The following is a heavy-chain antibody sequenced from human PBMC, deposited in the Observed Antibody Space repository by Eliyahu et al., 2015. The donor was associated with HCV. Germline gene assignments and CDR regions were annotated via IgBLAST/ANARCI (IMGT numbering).Heavy chain of an antibody. J-gene: IGHJ3*02. V-gene: IGHV1-18*01. CDR3: ASVGYCSGGSCYSGDAFDI. Sequence: QVQLVQSGAEVKKPGASVKVSCKASGYTFTSYGISWVRQAPGQGLEWMGWISAYXGNTNYAQKLQGRVTMTTDTSTSTAYMELRSLRSDDTAVYYCASVGYCSGGSCYSGDAFDIWGQGTMVTVSS. D-gene: IGHD2-15*01. CDR2: ISAYXGNT. CDR1: GYTFTSYG.